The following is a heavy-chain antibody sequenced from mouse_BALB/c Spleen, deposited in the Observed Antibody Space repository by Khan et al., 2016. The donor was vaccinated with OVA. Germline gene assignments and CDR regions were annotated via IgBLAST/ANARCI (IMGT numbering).Heavy chain of an antibody. CDR1: GYTFISYW. J-gene: IGHJ3*01. CDR2: ITPSTGYT. D-gene: IGHD2-3*01. Sequence: QIQLVQSGAELAKPGASVKMSCKASGYTFISYWMHWVKQRPGQGLEWIGYITPSTGYTEYNQKFKDKATLTSDKSSSTAYMQLSSLTSEDSAVDYCARAIFDGYPPFAYWGQGTLVTVSA. V-gene: IGHV1-7*01. CDR3: ARAIFDGYPPFAY.